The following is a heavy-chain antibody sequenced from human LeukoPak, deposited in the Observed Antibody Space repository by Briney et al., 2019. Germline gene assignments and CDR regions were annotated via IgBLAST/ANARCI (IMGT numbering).Heavy chain of an antibody. J-gene: IGHJ6*02. CDR2: INPNSGNT. CDR1: GYTFTSYD. V-gene: IGHV1-8*01. Sequence: ASVKVSCKASGYTFTSYDINWVRQATGQGLEWIGWINPNSGNTGYAQKFQGRVTMTRNTSISTAYMELSSLRSEDTAVYYCARVSTLPNYYYYYYGMDVWGQGTTVTVSS. CDR3: ARVSTLPNYYYYYYGMDV. D-gene: IGHD1-1*01.